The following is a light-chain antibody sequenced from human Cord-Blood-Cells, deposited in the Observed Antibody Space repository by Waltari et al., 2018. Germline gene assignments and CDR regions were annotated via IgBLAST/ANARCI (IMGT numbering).Light chain of an antibody. CDR2: GKN. J-gene: IGLJ2*01. Sequence: SSELTQDPAVSVALGQTVRITCQGDSLRSYYASWYQQKPGQAPVLFIYGKNNRPSWIPDRFSGSSSGNTTSLTITGAQAEDEADYYCNSRDSSGNHVVFGGGTKLTVL. CDR3: NSRDSSGNHVV. V-gene: IGLV3-19*01. CDR1: SLRSYY.